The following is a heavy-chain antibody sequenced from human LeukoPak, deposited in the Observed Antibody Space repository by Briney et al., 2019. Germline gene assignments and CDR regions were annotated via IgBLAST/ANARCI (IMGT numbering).Heavy chain of an antibody. D-gene: IGHD2-8*02. V-gene: IGHV3-23*01. Sequence: PGGSLRLSCAASGFTFRGYAMAWVRQAPGKGLEWVSTITDSGDVTYYTDSVKGRFTISRDNSTNTLYLQKHSLTAEDTALYFCAKGQTGAPSFYYFFYLDGWGKGSTVIVSS. CDR1: GFTFRGYA. J-gene: IGHJ6*03. CDR3: AKGQTGAPSFYYFFYLDG. CDR2: ITDSGDVT.